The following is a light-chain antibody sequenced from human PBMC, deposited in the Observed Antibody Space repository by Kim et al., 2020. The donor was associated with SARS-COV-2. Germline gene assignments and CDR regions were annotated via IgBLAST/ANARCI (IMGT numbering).Light chain of an antibody. CDR3: QTYGTGGV. V-gene: IGLV4-69*01. Sequence: QPVLTRSPSASASLGASVTLTCTLSSGHSSYAIAWHQQRPEKGPRYLMKVTTDGSHNKGDGIPDRFSGSSSGAERYLTISSLQSEDEADYYCQTYGTGGVFGGGTQLTVL. J-gene: IGLJ3*02. CDR1: SGHSSYA. CDR2: VTTDGSH.